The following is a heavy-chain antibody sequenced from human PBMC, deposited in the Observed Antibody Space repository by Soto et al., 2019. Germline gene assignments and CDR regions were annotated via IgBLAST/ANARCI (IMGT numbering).Heavy chain of an antibody. CDR3: TSDRYPRFYHGSGSYPYY. D-gene: IGHD3-10*01. V-gene: IGHV3-7*03. J-gene: IGHJ4*02. CDR1: GFTFNKYW. Sequence: GSLRLSCATSGFTFNKYWMTWVRQAPGKGLEWVANIKTDGSETHYVDSVKGRFTISRDNPKTSLFLQMNSLRVEDTAVYFCTSDRYPRFYHGSGSYPYYWGQGTPVTVSS. CDR2: IKTDGSET.